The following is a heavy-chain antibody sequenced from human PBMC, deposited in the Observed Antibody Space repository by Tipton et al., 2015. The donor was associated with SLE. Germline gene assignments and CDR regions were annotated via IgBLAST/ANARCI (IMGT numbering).Heavy chain of an antibody. V-gene: IGHV3-23*03. Sequence: SLRLSCAASGFTFSSYAMSWVRQAPGKGLEWVSVIYSGGSTYYADSVKGRSTISRDNSKNTLYLQMNSLRAEDTAVYYCAKIGGPDYWGQGTLVTVSS. D-gene: IGHD1-26*01. J-gene: IGHJ4*02. CDR3: AKIGGPDY. CDR1: GFTFSSYA. CDR2: IYSGGST.